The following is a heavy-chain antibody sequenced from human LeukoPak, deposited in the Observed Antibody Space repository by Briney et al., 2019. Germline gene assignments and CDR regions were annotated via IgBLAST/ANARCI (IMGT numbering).Heavy chain of an antibody. D-gene: IGHD3-3*01. CDR3: ARDFSYYDFWSGYYNAGSNWFDP. Sequence: SETLSLTCTVSGDSISNYYWSWIRQSAGKGLEWIGRIHSSGSTNYNPSLKSRLTMSVDTSKNQFSLKLTSVTAADTAVYYCARDFSYYDFWSGYYNAGSNWFDPWGQGTLVTVSS. V-gene: IGHV4-4*07. CDR1: GDSISNYY. J-gene: IGHJ5*02. CDR2: IHSSGST.